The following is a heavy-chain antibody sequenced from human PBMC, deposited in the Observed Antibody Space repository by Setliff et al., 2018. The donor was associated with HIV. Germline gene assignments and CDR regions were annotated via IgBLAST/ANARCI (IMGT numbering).Heavy chain of an antibody. D-gene: IGHD3-10*01. J-gene: IGHJ3*01. V-gene: IGHV4-31*03. CDR3: ARISMLRGSRHAFDL. CDR1: GDSINSGGYY. CDR2: LHSSGST. Sequence: SETLSLTCTVSGDSINSGGYYWSWVRQAPGKGLEWLGFLHSSGSTSYNPSLKSRLSMSLDTSNNQFTLNLNSVYAADTAVYFCARISMLRGSRHAFDLWGQGIVVTVSS.